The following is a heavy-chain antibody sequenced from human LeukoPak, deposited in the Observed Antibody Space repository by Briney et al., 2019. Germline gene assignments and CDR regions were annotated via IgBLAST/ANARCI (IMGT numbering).Heavy chain of an antibody. CDR1: GLTFSDYA. V-gene: IGHV3-23*01. CDR3: AKEGCTSTTCYSNC. CDR2: ISGSGGST. J-gene: IGHJ4*02. Sequence: GGSLRLSCAASGLTFSDYAMSWVRQAPGKGLEWVSAISGSGGSTYYTDSVKGRFTISRDNSKNTLFLQMNSLRAEDTAVYYCAKEGCTSTTCYSNCWGQGTLVTVSS. D-gene: IGHD2-2*01.